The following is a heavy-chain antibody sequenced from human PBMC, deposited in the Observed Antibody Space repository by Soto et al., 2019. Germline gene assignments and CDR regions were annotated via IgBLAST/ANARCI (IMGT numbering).Heavy chain of an antibody. Sequence: ASVKVSCKASGYTLTDYNMHWVRQAPGQGFEWMGWISPKNGVTKYAQKFQGRVTMTRDTSISTAYMDLSRLTDDDTAVYYCARLAVGAYWGQGTLVTVSS. D-gene: IGHD3-10*01. CDR1: GYTLTDYN. CDR2: ISPKNGVT. J-gene: IGHJ4*02. CDR3: ARLAVGAY. V-gene: IGHV1-2*02.